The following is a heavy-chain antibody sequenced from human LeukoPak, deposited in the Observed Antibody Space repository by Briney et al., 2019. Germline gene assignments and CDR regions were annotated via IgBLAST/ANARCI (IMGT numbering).Heavy chain of an antibody. Sequence: PSETLSLTCTVSGGSISSYYWSWIRQPPGEGLEWIGYIYYSGSTNYNPSLKSRVTISVDTSKNQFPLKLSSVTAADTAVYYCARSRITIFGVAANPPDYWGQGTLVTVSS. CDR1: GGSISSYY. V-gene: IGHV4-59*01. J-gene: IGHJ4*02. CDR2: IYYSGST. CDR3: ARSRITIFGVAANPPDY. D-gene: IGHD3-3*01.